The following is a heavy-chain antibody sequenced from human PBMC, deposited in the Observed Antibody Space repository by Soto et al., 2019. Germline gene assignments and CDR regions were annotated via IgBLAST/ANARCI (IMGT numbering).Heavy chain of an antibody. CDR3: AKPRGPPHFAY. J-gene: IGHJ4*02. Sequence: QVQVVESGGGVVQPGKSLRLSCEASGFMFSLLGIHWVRQAPGKGLEWVAAVSNDGNNQYYADSVKGRFTISRDNSQNTVNLEMNSLRGEDTALYYCAKPRGPPHFAYWGQGALVIVSS. V-gene: IGHV3-30*18. D-gene: IGHD3-16*01. CDR2: VSNDGNNQ. CDR1: GFMFSLLG.